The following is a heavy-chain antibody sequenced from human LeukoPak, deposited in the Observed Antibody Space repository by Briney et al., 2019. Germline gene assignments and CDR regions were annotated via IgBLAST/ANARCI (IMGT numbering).Heavy chain of an antibody. V-gene: IGHV1-2*02. CDR3: ARESSTFSLDY. CDR1: GYTFSGYY. D-gene: IGHD3-3*02. CDR2: INPNSGGT. Sequence: GASVMVSCKASGYTFSGYYMHWVRQAPGQGLEWMGWINPNSGGTNYAQKFQGRATMTRDTSISTAYMELGRLRSDDTAVYYCARESSTFSLDYWGQGTLVTVSS. J-gene: IGHJ4*02.